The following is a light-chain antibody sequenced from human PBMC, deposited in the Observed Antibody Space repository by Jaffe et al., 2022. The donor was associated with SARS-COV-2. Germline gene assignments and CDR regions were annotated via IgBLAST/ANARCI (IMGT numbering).Light chain of an antibody. CDR2: GAS. J-gene: IGKJ3*01. V-gene: IGKV3-20*01. CDR3: QQYDSSSRFT. Sequence: DIVLTQSPGTLSLSPGERATLSCRASQSVNSNYLAWYRQKPGQAPRLLIYGASSRATGIPDRFSGSGSGTDFTLTISRLEPEDFAVYYCQQYDSSSRFTFGPGTKVDIK. CDR1: QSVNSNY.